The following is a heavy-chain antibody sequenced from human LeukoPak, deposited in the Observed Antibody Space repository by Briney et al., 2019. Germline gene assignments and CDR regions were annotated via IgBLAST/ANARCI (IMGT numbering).Heavy chain of an antibody. CDR3: ANGGSMAHEKIHN. CDR2: ISDTGGYT. V-gene: IGHV3-53*01. D-gene: IGHD2/OR15-2a*01. CDR1: GLTVSSNY. Sequence: PGGSLRLSCAASGLTVSSNYMSWVRQAPGKGLEWVSSISDTGGYTYYADSMKGRFTISRDNSKNTLYLQMNSLRAEDTAVYHCANGGSMAHEKIHNWGQGTLVTVSS. J-gene: IGHJ4*02.